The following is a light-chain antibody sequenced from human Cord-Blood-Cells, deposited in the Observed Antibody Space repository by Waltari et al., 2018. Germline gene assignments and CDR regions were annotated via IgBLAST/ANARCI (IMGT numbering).Light chain of an antibody. CDR1: SSNMGNNY. V-gene: IGLV1-51*01. J-gene: IGLJ2*01. Sequence: QSVLTQPPSVSAAPGQKVTISCSGSSSNMGNNYVSWYQQLPGTAPKLLIYDKNKRPSGIPDRFSGSKSGTSATLGITGLQTGDEADYYCGTWDSSLSANVVFGGGTKLTVL. CDR2: DKN. CDR3: GTWDSSLSANVV.